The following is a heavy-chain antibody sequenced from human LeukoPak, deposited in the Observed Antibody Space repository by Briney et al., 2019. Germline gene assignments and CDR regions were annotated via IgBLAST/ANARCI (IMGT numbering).Heavy chain of an antibody. CDR1: GGSISSYY. D-gene: IGHD3-10*01. CDR2: IYYSGNT. CDR3: ARQTGSGLFILP. Sequence: PSETLSLTCTVSGGSISSYYWSWIRQPPGKGLEWIGSIYYSGNTYYNASLKSQVSISIDMSKNQFSLKLTSVTAADTAVYYCARQTGSGLFILPGGQGTLVTVSS. J-gene: IGHJ4*02. V-gene: IGHV4-59*04.